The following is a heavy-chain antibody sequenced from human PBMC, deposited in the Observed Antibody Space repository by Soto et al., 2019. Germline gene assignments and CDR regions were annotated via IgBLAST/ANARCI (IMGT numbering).Heavy chain of an antibody. D-gene: IGHD4-17*01. J-gene: IGHJ4*02. CDR2: MSYDGGNK. CDR1: GFTFSSYA. V-gene: IGHV3-30-3*01. Sequence: GGSLRLSCAASGFTFSSYAMHWVRQAPGKGLEWVAVMSYDGGNKYYADSVKGRFTISRDNTKSTLYLQMNSLRTDDTAVYYCSRPTVTTQSRYLDYWGQGTLVTVSS. CDR3: SRPTVTTQSRYLDY.